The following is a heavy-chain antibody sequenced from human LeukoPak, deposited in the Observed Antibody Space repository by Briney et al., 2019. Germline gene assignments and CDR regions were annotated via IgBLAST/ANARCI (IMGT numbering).Heavy chain of an antibody. D-gene: IGHD1-26*01. CDR3: ARHAKERRALVGAIDY. Sequence: SETQSLTCTVAAGSISSSSYYWGWLRQPPGKGLERIGSIYSSGSTHYNPSLKSRATISANTSKNLVFRTLSSVTAADTAVYYCARHAKERRALVGAIDYWGQGTLVTVSS. J-gene: IGHJ4*02. CDR2: IYSSGST. CDR1: AGSISSSSYY. V-gene: IGHV4-39*01.